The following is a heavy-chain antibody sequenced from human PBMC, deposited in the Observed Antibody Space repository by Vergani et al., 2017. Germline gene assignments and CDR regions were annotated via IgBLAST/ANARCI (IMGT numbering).Heavy chain of an antibody. CDR2: ISSSSAYL. CDR3: ASRVSSNGGLDT. D-gene: IGHD2-15*01. CDR1: GFTFKNNT. Sequence: VQLVESGGGLVKPGGSLRLSCEGSGFTFKNNTMTWVRQAPGKGLEWVSSISSSSAYLHYADSVKGRFTISRDNAKKSLFLQMNNLRADDTAVYYCASRVSSNGGLDTRVEGTLVAVSS. J-gene: IGHJ5*02. V-gene: IGHV3-21*02.